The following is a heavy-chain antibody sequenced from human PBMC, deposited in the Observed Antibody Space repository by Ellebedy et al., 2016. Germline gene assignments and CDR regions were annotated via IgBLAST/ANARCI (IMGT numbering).Heavy chain of an antibody. J-gene: IGHJ5*02. D-gene: IGHD3-10*01. CDR1: VGSISSGAYS. CDR3: ARSGSYYGSGSYYTDRGWFDP. V-gene: IGHV4-30-2*01. Sequence: SETLSLXCTVSVGSISSGAYSWSWIRQPPGTGLEWIGYIYHSGSTYYNPSLKSRVTISVDTSKNQFSLKLSSVTAADTAVYYCARSGSYYGSGSYYTDRGWFDPWGQGTLVTVSS. CDR2: IYHSGST.